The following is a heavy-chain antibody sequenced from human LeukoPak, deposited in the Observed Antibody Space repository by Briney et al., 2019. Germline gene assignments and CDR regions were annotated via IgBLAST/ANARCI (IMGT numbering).Heavy chain of an antibody. V-gene: IGHV4-38-2*02. CDR1: GYSISSGYY. CDR3: ARVDSSGWTRWYYYYYMDV. J-gene: IGHJ6*03. Sequence: SETLSLTCTVSGYSISSGYYWGWIRQPPGKGLEWIGSIYHSGSTHYNPSLKSRVTISVDTSKNQFSLELSSVTAADTAVYYCARVDSSGWTRWYYYYYMDVWGKGTTVTVSS. CDR2: IYHSGST. D-gene: IGHD6-19*01.